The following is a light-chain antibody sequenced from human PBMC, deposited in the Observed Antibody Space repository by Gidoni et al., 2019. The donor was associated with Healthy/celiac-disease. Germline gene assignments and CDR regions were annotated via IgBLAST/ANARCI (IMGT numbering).Light chain of an antibody. CDR3: SSYTSSSTRVV. CDR1: SSDVGGYNY. Sequence: QSALTQPASVSGSPGQSITISCTGTSSDVGGYNYGSGYQQHPGKAPTLMIYDVSNRPSGVSNRFSGSKSGNTASLTISGLQAEDEADYYCSSYTSSSTRVVFGGGTKLTVL. V-gene: IGLV2-14*01. J-gene: IGLJ2*01. CDR2: DVS.